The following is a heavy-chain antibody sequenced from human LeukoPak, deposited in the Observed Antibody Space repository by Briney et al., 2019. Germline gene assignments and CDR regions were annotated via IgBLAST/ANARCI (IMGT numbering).Heavy chain of an antibody. J-gene: IGHJ4*02. CDR2: IYYSGST. D-gene: IGHD4-17*01. Sequence: SETLSLTCTVSGGSISSYYWSWIRQPPGKGLEWIGYIYYSGSTYYNPSLKSRVTISVDTSKNQFSLKLSSVTAADTAVYYCARGYYYGDYVSFGYWGQGTLVTVSS. CDR1: GGSISSYY. V-gene: IGHV4-59*01. CDR3: ARGYYYGDYVSFGY.